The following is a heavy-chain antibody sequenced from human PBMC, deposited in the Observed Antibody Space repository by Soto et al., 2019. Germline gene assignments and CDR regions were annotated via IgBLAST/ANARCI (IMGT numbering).Heavy chain of an antibody. CDR2: LSGTGGTT. CDR1: GFAFSSYA. D-gene: IGHD6-25*01. Sequence: EVQLLESGGGLVQPGGSLRLSCAASGFAFSSYAMTWVRQAPGKGLEWVSALSGTGGTTYSADSVRGRFTIARDNSKNTLYLQMNGLSPEDSAIYYCAKFIVGTGGSSGWHWFLDSWGQGTLVTVSS. V-gene: IGHV3-23*01. J-gene: IGHJ4*02. CDR3: AKFIVGTGGSSGWHWFLDS.